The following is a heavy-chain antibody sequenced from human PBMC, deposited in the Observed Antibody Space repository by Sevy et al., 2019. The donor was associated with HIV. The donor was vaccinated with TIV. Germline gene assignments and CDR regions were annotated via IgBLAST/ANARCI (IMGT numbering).Heavy chain of an antibody. V-gene: IGHV4-61*01. J-gene: IGHJ6*03. CDR1: GGSVSSGSYY. D-gene: IGHD2-2*01. Sequence: SETLSLTCTVSGGSVSSGSYYWSWIRQPPGKGLEWIGYIYYSGSTNYNPSLKSRVTISVDTSKNQFSLKLSSVTAVDTAVYYCARGAGYQLPPYYYYYYMDVWGKGTTVTVSS. CDR3: ARGAGYQLPPYYYYYYMDV. CDR2: IYYSGST.